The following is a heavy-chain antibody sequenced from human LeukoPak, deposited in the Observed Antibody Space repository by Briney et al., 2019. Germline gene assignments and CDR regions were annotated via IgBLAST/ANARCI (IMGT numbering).Heavy chain of an antibody. D-gene: IGHD2-15*01. CDR2: INPNSGDI. CDR3: ARDVVVAATWDY. Sequence: ASVKVSCKASGYTFTDYYMHWVRQAPGQGLEWMGWINPNSGDINYAQKFQGRVTMTRDTSISTAYMELSRLRSDDTAVYYCARDVVVAATWDYWGQGTLVTVSS. V-gene: IGHV1-2*02. CDR1: GYTFTDYY. J-gene: IGHJ4*02.